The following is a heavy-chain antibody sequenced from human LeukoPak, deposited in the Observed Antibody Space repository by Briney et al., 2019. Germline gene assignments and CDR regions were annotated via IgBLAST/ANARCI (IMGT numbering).Heavy chain of an antibody. J-gene: IGHJ4*02. CDR1: GFTFSSYA. CDR3: ARSPYYDILAGFYYYFDY. V-gene: IGHV3-30-3*01. D-gene: IGHD3-9*01. CDR2: ISYDGSNK. Sequence: PGGSLRLSCAASGFTFSSYAMHWVRQAPGKGLEWVAIISYDGSNKYYADSVRGRLTISRDNSKSTLYLQMNSLRAEDTATYYCARSPYYDILAGFYYYFDYWGQGTLVTVSS.